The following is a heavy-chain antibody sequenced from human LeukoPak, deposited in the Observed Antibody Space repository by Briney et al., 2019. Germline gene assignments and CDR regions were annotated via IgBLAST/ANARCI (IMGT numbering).Heavy chain of an antibody. V-gene: IGHV4-61*05. CDR1: GGSFSGTFFY. Sequence: SETLSLTCTVSGGSFSGTFFYWGWIRQTPGKGLEWIGDSYYSGSTNYNPSLKSRVTIPVDTSKNQFSLKLSSVTAADTAVYYCARHTDIAALSSLNYWGQGTLVTVSS. CDR2: SYYSGST. D-gene: IGHD6-13*01. J-gene: IGHJ4*02. CDR3: ARHTDIAALSSLNY.